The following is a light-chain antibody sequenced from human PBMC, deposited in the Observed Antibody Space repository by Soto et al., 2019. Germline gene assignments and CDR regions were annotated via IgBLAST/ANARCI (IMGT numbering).Light chain of an antibody. CDR3: QKYNSAPLT. Sequence: IQVTQSPSSLSASVGDRVTITCRASQDISSYLAWYQQKPGKAPTLLIYAASTLQSGVPSRFSGSGFGTDFTLTISSLQAEDVAAYYCQKYNSAPLTFGGGTKVDIK. CDR2: AAS. J-gene: IGKJ4*01. CDR1: QDISSY. V-gene: IGKV1-9*01.